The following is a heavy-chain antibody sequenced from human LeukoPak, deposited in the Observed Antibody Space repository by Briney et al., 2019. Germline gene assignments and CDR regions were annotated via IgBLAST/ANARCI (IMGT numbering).Heavy chain of an antibody. CDR2: INSDGSGT. D-gene: IGHD6-13*01. J-gene: IGHJ4*02. CDR3: ARDLRSCLDY. V-gene: IGHV3-74*01. Sequence: GGSLRLSCAASGFTFSSYWMHWVRQAPGEGLVWVSRINSDGSGTHYADSVKGRFTISRDNAKNTLYLQVNSLRAEDTAVYYCARDLRSCLDYWGQGTLVTVSS. CDR1: GFTFSSYW.